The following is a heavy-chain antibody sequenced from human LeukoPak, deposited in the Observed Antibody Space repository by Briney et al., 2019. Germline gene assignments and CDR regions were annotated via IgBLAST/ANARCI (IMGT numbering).Heavy chain of an antibody. CDR1: GGSISSYY. CDR3: ARVVGRATEVRNGPYFDY. J-gene: IGHJ4*02. D-gene: IGHD1-26*01. V-gene: IGHV4-59*01. Sequence: PSETLSLTCTVSGGSISSYYWSWIRQPPGKGLEWIGYIYYSGSTNYNPSLKSRVTISVDTSKNQFSLKLSSVTAADTAVYYCARVVGRATEVRNGPYFDYWGQGTLVTVSS. CDR2: IYYSGST.